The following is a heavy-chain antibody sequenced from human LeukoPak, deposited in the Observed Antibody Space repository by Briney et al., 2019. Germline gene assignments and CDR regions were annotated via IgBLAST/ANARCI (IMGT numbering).Heavy chain of an antibody. CDR3: AKMKGHPLQKYYMDV. D-gene: IGHD2/OR15-2a*01. CDR2: ISSSGGTA. CDR1: GFTFSSYG. Sequence: SGGSLRLSCAASGFTFSSYGMTWVRQAPGKGLEWVSGISSSGGTADYADSVKGRFTISRDNSKNTLYLQMNSLRAEDTAIYYCAKMKGHPLQKYYMDVWGQGTTVTVSS. J-gene: IGHJ6*01. V-gene: IGHV3-23*01.